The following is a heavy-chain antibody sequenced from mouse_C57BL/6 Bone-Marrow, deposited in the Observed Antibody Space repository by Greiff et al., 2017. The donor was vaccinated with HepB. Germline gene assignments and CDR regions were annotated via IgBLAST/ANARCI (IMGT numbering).Heavy chain of an antibody. V-gene: IGHV1-47*01. CDR1: GYTFTTYP. CDR2: FHPYNNDT. D-gene: IGHD2-5*01. CDR3: ATYSKYDYAMDY. Sequence: QVQLQPSGAELVKPGASVKMSCKASGYTFTTYPIEWMKQNHGKSLEWIGNFHPYNNDTKYNEKFKGKATLTVEKSSSTVYLELSRLTSDDSAVYYGATYSKYDYAMDYWGQGTSVTVSS. J-gene: IGHJ4*01.